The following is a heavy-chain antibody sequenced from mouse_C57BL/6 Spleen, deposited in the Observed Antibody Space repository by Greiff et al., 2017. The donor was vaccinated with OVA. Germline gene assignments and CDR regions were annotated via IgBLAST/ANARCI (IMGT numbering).Heavy chain of an antibody. D-gene: IGHD2-5*01. Sequence: VQLVESGPELVKPGASVKISCKASGYTFTDYYINWVKQRPGQGLEWIGWIYPGSGNTKYTEKFKGKATLTVDTSSSPAYMQLSSLTSEDSAVYFCARSSNYLAWFAYWGQGTLVTVSA. CDR2: IYPGSGNT. V-gene: IGHV1-84*01. J-gene: IGHJ3*01. CDR1: GYTFTDYY. CDR3: ARSSNYLAWFAY.